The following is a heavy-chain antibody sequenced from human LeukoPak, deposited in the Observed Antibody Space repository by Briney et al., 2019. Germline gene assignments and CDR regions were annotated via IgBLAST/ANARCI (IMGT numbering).Heavy chain of an antibody. Sequence: SVKVSCKASGGTFSSYAISWVRQAPGQGLEWMGGIIPIFGTANYAQKFQGGVTITADESTSTAYMELSSLRSEDTAVYYCAFAGLKAAAMVWQEDYWGQGTLVTVSS. V-gene: IGHV1-69*13. CDR2: IIPIFGTA. CDR1: GGTFSSYA. D-gene: IGHD2-2*01. J-gene: IGHJ4*02. CDR3: AFAGLKAAAMVWQEDY.